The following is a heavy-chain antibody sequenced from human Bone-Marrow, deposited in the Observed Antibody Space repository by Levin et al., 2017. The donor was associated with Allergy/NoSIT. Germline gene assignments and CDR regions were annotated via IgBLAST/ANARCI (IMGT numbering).Heavy chain of an antibody. CDR1: GFTFSTYS. J-gene: IGHJ4*02. Sequence: GGSLRLSCAASGFTFSTYSMNWVRQAPGKGLEWVSFISDTATDKLYVDSVRGRFTISRDDARSSLYLQMNSLRDEDTAVYYCARSLRIRGVIFESWGQGTLVTVSS. CDR2: ISDTATDK. CDR3: ARSLRIRGVIFES. D-gene: IGHD3-10*01. V-gene: IGHV3-48*02.